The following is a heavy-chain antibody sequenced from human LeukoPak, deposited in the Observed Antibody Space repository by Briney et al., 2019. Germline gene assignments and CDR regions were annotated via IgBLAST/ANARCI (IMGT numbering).Heavy chain of an antibody. V-gene: IGHV3-30*18. CDR3: AKDLGDTAMVFDY. CDR2: ISYDGSNK. Sequence: SCKASGYIFTGYCMHWVRQAPGKGLEWVAVISYDGSNKYYADSVKGRFTISRDNSKNTLYLQMNSLRAEDTAVYYCAKDLGDTAMVFDYWGQGTLVTVSS. D-gene: IGHD5-18*01. J-gene: IGHJ4*02. CDR1: GYIFTGYC.